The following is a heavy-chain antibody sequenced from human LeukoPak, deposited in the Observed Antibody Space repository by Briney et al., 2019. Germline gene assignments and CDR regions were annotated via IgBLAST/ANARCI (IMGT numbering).Heavy chain of an antibody. D-gene: IGHD2-15*01. Sequence: PGGSLRLSCSVSGFALSDSAMCWVRQAPGKGLDWVSTISSTGSTYYADSVKGRFTISIDTLKKTLYLQMNSLRADDTAIYYCTKIQYRSGGGAIDSWGQGTVVSVSS. CDR2: ISSTGST. J-gene: IGHJ4*02. CDR1: GFALSDSA. V-gene: IGHV3-23*01. CDR3: TKIQYRSGGGAIDS.